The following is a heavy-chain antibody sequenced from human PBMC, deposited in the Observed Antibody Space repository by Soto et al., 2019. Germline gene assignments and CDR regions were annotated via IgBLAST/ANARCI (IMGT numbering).Heavy chain of an antibody. CDR3: ARVSAPNGLRVGAFDI. Sequence: GGSLRLSCAASGFTFSSYGMHWVRQAPGKGLEWVAVIWYDGSNKYYADSVKGRFTISRDNSKNTLYLQMNSLRAEDTAVYYCARVSAPNGLRVGAFDIWGQGTMVSVSS. CDR2: IWYDGSNK. J-gene: IGHJ3*02. V-gene: IGHV3-33*01. D-gene: IGHD5-12*01. CDR1: GFTFSSYG.